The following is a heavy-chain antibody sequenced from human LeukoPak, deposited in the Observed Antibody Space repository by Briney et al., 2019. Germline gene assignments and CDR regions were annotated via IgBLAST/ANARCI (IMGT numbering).Heavy chain of an antibody. Sequence: WASVKVSCKASGYTFTGYFMHWARQAPGQGLEWMGWINPNSGATNYAQNFQGRVTMTRDTSISTAYMELRSDDTAVYYCARGHYDTSGYYHLDYWGQGTLVTVSS. D-gene: IGHD3-22*01. V-gene: IGHV1-2*02. CDR2: INPNSGAT. J-gene: IGHJ4*02. CDR1: GYTFTGYF. CDR3: ARGHYDTSGYYHLDY.